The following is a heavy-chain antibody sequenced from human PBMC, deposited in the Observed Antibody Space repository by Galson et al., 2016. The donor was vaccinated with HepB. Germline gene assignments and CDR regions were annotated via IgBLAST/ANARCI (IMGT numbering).Heavy chain of an antibody. V-gene: IGHV3-49*04. CDR3: TRVPDYYGSGSYYFNWFDP. D-gene: IGHD3-10*01. Sequence: SLRLSCAASGFTFSRYWMNWVRQAPGKGLEWVGFTRSKDYGGTIGYAASVKGRFTISRDDSKSIAYLQMNSLKTEDTAVYYCTRVPDYYGSGSYYFNWFDPWGQGTLVTVSS. J-gene: IGHJ5*02. CDR2: TRSKDYGGTI. CDR1: GFTFSRYW.